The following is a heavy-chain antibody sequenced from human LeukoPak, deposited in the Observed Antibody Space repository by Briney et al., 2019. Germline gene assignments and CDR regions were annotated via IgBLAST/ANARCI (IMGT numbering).Heavy chain of an antibody. V-gene: IGHV1-18*01. CDR2: ISACNGNT. Sequence: APVKVSCKASGYTFTSYGISWVRQAPGQGLEWMGWISACNGNTNYAQKLQGRVTMTTDTSTSTAYMELRSLRSDDTAVYYCARGRGLRNEPRNYYYGMDVWGQGTTVTVSS. CDR3: ARGRGLRNEPRNYYYGMDV. CDR1: GYTFTSYG. J-gene: IGHJ6*02. D-gene: IGHD3-16*01.